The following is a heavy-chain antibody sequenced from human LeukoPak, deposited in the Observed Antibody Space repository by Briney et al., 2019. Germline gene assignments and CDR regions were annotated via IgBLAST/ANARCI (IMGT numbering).Heavy chain of an antibody. CDR3: ARGGATYKPLEY. V-gene: IGHV4-59*12. CDR2: IFYSGST. J-gene: IGHJ4*02. D-gene: IGHD5-12*01. Sequence: SETLSLTCTVSGGSISSYCWSWIRQPPGKGLEWIGYIFYSGSTNYNPSLKSRVTISVDTSKNQFSLKLSSVTAADTAVYFCARGGATYKPLEYWGQGTLVTVSS. CDR1: GGSISSYC.